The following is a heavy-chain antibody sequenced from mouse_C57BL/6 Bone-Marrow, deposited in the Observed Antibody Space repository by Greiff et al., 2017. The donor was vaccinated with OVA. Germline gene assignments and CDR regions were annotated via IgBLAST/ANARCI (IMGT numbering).Heavy chain of an antibody. CDR1: GISITTGNYR. D-gene: IGHD2-3*01. CDR3: ARDTLYYYAMDY. V-gene: IGHV3-5*01. CDR2: IYYSGTI. Sequence: VQLQQSGPGLVKPSQTVFLTCTVTGISITTGNYRWSWIRQFPGNKLEWIGYIYYSGTITYNPSLTSRTTITSDTPKNQFFLEMNSLTAEDTATYYCARDTLYYYAMDYWGQGTSVTVSS. J-gene: IGHJ4*01.